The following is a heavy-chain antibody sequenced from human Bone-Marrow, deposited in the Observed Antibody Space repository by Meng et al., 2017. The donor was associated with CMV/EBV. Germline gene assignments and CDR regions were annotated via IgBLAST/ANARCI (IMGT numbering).Heavy chain of an antibody. CDR2: IKQDGSEK. J-gene: IGHJ6*02. CDR1: GFTFSSYW. D-gene: IGHD3-3*01. V-gene: IGHV3-7*01. Sequence: GESLKISCAASGFTFSSYWMSWVRQAPGKGLEWVANIKQDGSEKYYVDSVKGRFTISRDNSKNTLYLQMNSLRAEDTAVYYCAREYYDFWSGWKRNYYYYGMDVWGQGTTVTVSS. CDR3: AREYYDFWSGWKRNYYYYGMDV.